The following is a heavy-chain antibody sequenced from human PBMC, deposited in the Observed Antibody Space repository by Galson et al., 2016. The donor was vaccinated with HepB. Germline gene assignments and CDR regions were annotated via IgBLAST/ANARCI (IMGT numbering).Heavy chain of an antibody. CDR2: ISHRGVA. CDR3: ARRGNKSGSYLFDN. Sequence: SETLSLTCDVSGDSIGPAYWWTWVRQSPGKGLEWIGEISHRGVANYNPSLKSRVTISVDKSQNQFSLRLNSVTAADTALYYCARRGNKSGSYLFDNWGQGTLVTVSS. D-gene: IGHD3-10*01. V-gene: IGHV4-4*02. CDR1: GDSIGPAYW. J-gene: IGHJ4*02.